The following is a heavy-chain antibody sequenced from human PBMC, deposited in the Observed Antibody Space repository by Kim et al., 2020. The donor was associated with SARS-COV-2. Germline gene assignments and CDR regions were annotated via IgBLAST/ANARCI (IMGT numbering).Heavy chain of an antibody. V-gene: IGHV3-23*01. D-gene: IGHD3-22*01. CDR1: GFTFSSYA. J-gene: IGHJ4*02. Sequence: GGSLRLSCAASGFTFSSYAMSWVRQAPGKGLECVSAISGSGGSTYYADSVKGRFTISRDNSNNTLYLQINSLRAEDTAVYYCAKGNPTYYYDSRGFSDYWGQGTLVTVSS. CDR3: AKGNPTYYYDSRGFSDY. CDR2: ISGSGGST.